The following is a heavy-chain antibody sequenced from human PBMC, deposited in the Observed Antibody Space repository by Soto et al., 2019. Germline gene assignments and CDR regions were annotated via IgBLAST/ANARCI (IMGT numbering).Heavy chain of an antibody. CDR1: GYTFTSYG. J-gene: IGHJ5*02. Sequence: ASVKVSCKASGYTFTSYGISWVRQAPGQGLEWMGWISAYNGNTNYAQKLQGRVTMTTEKSTSTAYMELRSLRSDDTAVYYCARDGAPRLGDNWFDPWGQGTLVTVSS. CDR2: ISAYNGNT. V-gene: IGHV1-18*01. D-gene: IGHD3-9*01. CDR3: ARDGAPRLGDNWFDP.